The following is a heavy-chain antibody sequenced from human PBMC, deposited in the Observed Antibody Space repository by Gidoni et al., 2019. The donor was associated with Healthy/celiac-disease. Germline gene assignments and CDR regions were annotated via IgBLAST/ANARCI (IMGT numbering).Heavy chain of an antibody. CDR3: AKEQQLGSDYYYYYGMDV. D-gene: IGHD6-13*01. V-gene: IGHV1-69*02. CDR1: GGTFSCYT. J-gene: IGHJ6*02. CDR2: IIPILGRA. Sequence: QVQLVQSGAEVTKPGSSVKVSCKASGGTFSCYTISWVRQAPGQGLEWMGRIIPILGRANYAQKFQGRVTITADKSTSTAYMELSSLRSEDTAVYYCAKEQQLGSDYYYYYGMDVWGQGTTVTVSS.